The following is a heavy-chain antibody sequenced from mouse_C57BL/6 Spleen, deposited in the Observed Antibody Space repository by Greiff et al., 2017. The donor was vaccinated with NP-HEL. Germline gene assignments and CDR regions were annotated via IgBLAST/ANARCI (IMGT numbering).Heavy chain of an antibody. Sequence: QVHVKQSGAELVKPGASVKLSCKASGYTFTSYWMQWVKQRPGQGLEWIGEIDPSDSYTNYNRKFKGKATLTVDTSSSTAYMQLSSLTSEDSAVYYCARGITTVVALDYWGQGTTPTVSS. CDR1: GYTFTSYW. D-gene: IGHD1-1*01. V-gene: IGHV1-50*01. CDR2: IDPSDSYT. J-gene: IGHJ2*01. CDR3: ARGITTVVALDY.